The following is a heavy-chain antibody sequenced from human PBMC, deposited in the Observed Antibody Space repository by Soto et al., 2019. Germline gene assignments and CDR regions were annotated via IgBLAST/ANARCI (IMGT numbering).Heavy chain of an antibody. CDR3: AKDREFDSRPTDH. J-gene: IGHJ4*02. D-gene: IGHD3-22*01. CDR1: GFIFRSYA. Sequence: EVQLLESGGGLVQPGGSLRLSCAASGFIFRSYAMSWVRQTPGKGLEWVSAISGSGGSTYYADSVKGRFTISRDNSKNTLYLHMSSLRAEDTAVYYCAKDREFDSRPTDHWGQGSLVTVSS. V-gene: IGHV3-23*01. CDR2: ISGSGGST.